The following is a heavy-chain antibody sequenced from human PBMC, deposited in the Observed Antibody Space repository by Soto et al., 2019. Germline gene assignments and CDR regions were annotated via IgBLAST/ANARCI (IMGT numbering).Heavy chain of an antibody. V-gene: IGHV1-69*13. D-gene: IGHD1-7*01. Sequence: SVKVSCKASGGTLSSYAISWVRQAPGQGLEWMGGIIPIFGTANYAQKFQGRVTITADESTSTAYMELSSLRSEDTAVYYCASLKLELHAFDIWGQGTMVTVSS. J-gene: IGHJ3*02. CDR1: GGTLSSYA. CDR2: IIPIFGTA. CDR3: ASLKLELHAFDI.